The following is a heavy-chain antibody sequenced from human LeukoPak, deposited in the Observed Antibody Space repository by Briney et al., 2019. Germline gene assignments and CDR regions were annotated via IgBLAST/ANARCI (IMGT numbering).Heavy chain of an antibody. Sequence: ASVKVSCKASGYTFGTHWMHWVRQAPAQGLEWMAIINPSGDVRSYAQKFQGRVTVTRDMSTRTVYMELSDLRPEDTAVYYCAREGRGVGVDYWGQGTLVTVSS. CDR1: GYTFGTHW. D-gene: IGHD3-16*01. CDR3: AREGRGVGVDY. V-gene: IGHV1-46*01. CDR2: INPSGDVR. J-gene: IGHJ4*02.